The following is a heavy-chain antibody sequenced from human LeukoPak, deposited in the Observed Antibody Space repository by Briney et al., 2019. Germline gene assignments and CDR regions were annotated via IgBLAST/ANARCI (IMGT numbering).Heavy chain of an antibody. D-gene: IGHD6-13*01. CDR2: IYTSGST. CDR1: GYSISSGSYY. V-gene: IGHV4-61*02. J-gene: IGHJ5*02. Sequence: SETLSLTCTVSGYSISSGSYYWSWIRQPAGKGLEWIGRIYTSGSTNYNPSLKSRVTISVDTSKNQFSLKLSPVTAADTAVYYCARDQASRSDKIAAAGTGDPWGQGTLVTVSS. CDR3: ARDQASRSDKIAAAGTGDP.